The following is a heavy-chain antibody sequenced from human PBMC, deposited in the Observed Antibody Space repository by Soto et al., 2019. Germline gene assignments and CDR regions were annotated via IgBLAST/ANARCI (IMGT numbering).Heavy chain of an antibody. CDR1: GYTFISYS. CDR3: ARVRTRVAVKAFHS. D-gene: IGHD6-19*01. CDR2: INAGNDNT. Sequence: ASVKVSCKASGYTFISYSLHWVRQAPGQRLEWMGWINAGNDNTKYSHKCQGRLTITRDTSASTAYMDLSSLKSEVTAVYYCARVRTRVAVKAFHSWGQGTMVTVAS. J-gene: IGHJ3*02. V-gene: IGHV1-3*01.